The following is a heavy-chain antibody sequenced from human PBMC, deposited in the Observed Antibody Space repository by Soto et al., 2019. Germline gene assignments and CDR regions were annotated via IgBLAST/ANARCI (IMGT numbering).Heavy chain of an antibody. J-gene: IGHJ5*02. CDR2: ISFDGSNK. CDR1: GFSFRNSA. V-gene: IGHV3-30*04. CDR3: AREVSPHSNPSWFDP. Sequence: QVQLVESGGGVVQHGRSLRLSCAASGFSFRNSAMHWVREAPGKGLEWVAMISFDGSNKYYADSVRGRFTISRDNPKNTRYLQMNSLRAEDTAVYFCAREVSPHSNPSWFDPWGQGTLVPVSS. D-gene: IGHD4-4*01.